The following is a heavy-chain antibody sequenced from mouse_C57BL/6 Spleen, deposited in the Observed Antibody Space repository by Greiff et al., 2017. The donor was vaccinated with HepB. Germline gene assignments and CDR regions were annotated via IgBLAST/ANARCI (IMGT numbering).Heavy chain of an antibody. Sequence: EVKLVESGGGLVKPGGSLKLSCAASGFTFSDYGMHWVRQAPEKGLEWVAYISSGSSTIYYADTVKGRFTISRDNAKNNLFLPMTSLRSEDTAMYYCARGLTTVVYWYFDVWGTGPTVTVSS. V-gene: IGHV5-17*01. CDR3: ARGLTTVVYWYFDV. CDR1: GFTFSDYG. CDR2: ISSGSSTI. J-gene: IGHJ1*03. D-gene: IGHD1-1*01.